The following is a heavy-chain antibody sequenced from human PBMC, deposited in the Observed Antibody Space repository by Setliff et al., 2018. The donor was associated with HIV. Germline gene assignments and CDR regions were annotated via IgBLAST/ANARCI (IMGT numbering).Heavy chain of an antibody. V-gene: IGHV4-4*07. Sequence: SETLSLTCTVSGGSISSYYWSWIRQPAGKGLEWIGRIYTSGSTSYNPSLKSRVTMSVDTSKNQFSLKLSSVTAADTAVYYCARLRHTYYYDSSYFDYWGXGTLVTVSS. J-gene: IGHJ4*02. CDR2: IYTSGST. D-gene: IGHD3-22*01. CDR1: GGSISSYY. CDR3: ARLRHTYYYDSSYFDY.